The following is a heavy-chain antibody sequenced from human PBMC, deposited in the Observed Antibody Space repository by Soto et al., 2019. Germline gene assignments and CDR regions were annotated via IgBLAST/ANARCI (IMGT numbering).Heavy chain of an antibody. V-gene: IGHV3-30-3*01. CDR3: ARVHHGGSSWYGGYYYGMDV. J-gene: IGHJ6*02. Sequence: QVQLVESGGGVVQPGRSLRLSCAASGFTFSSYAMHWVRQAPGKGLEWVAVISYDGSNKYYADSVKGRFTISRVNSKNTLYLQMNSLRAEDTAVYYCARVHHGGSSWYGGYYYGMDVWGQGTTVTVSS. D-gene: IGHD6-13*01. CDR2: ISYDGSNK. CDR1: GFTFSSYA.